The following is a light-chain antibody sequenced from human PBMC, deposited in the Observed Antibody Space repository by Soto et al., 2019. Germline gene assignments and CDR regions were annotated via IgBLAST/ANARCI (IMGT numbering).Light chain of an antibody. V-gene: IGKV2-28*01. Sequence: DVVMTQSPLSLPVTPGEPACISCRSSQSLLKRNGYNCLELYLQKLGQSPQLLIYLGSNRASGVPTRFSHNASGTDITLKISRAEAEDVADYHCMHRLQTPMTFGQGNKVEL. CDR1: QSLLKRNGYNC. CDR3: MHRLQTPMT. CDR2: LGS. J-gene: IGKJ1*01.